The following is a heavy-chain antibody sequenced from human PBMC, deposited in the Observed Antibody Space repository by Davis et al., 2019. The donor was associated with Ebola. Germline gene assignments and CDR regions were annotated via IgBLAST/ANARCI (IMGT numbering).Heavy chain of an antibody. CDR3: ARDDILTGLSP. V-gene: IGHV3-33*01. CDR1: GFTFSSYG. J-gene: IGHJ5*02. Sequence: GESLKISCAASGFTFSSYGMHWVRQAPGKGLEWVAVIWYDGSNKYYADSVKGRFTISRDNSKNTLYLQMNSLRAEDTAVYYCARDDILTGLSPWGQGTLVTVSS. D-gene: IGHD3-9*01. CDR2: IWYDGSNK.